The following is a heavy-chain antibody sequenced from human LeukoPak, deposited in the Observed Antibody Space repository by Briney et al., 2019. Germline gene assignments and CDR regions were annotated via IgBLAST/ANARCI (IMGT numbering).Heavy chain of an antibody. J-gene: IGHJ3*02. V-gene: IGHV4-39*01. Sequence: SETLSLTCTVSGGSISSSSYYWGWIRQPPGKVLEWIGSIYYSGSTYYNPSLKSRVTISVDTSKNQFSLKLSSVTAADTAVYYCARLGQSAFDIWGQGTMVTVSS. CDR1: GGSISSSSYY. CDR2: IYYSGST. CDR3: ARLGQSAFDI.